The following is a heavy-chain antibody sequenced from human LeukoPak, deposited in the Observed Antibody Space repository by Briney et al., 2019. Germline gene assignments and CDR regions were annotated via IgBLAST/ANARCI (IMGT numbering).Heavy chain of an antibody. CDR1: GYTFTSYG. D-gene: IGHD6-19*01. CDR2: ISAYNGNT. CDR3: ARDARYSSIGGNWFDP. V-gene: IGHV1-18*01. Sequence: ASVKVSCKASGYTFTSYGISWVRQAPGQGLECMGWISAYNGNTNYAQKLQGRVTMTTDTSTSTAYMELRSLRSDDTAVYYCARDARYSSIGGNWFDPWGQGTLVTVSS. J-gene: IGHJ5*02.